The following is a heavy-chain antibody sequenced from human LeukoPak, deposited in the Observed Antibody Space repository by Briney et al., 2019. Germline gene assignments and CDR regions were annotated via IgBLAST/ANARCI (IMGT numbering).Heavy chain of an antibody. CDR1: GFTFSSYE. D-gene: IGHD7-27*01. CDR3: ARDGDLAPDVPFDS. Sequence: GGSLRLSCAASGFTFSSYEMDWVRQAPGKGLEWVSYISSSGSTKYYVDSVKGRFTISRDNAKNSLYLQMNSLRAEDTAVYYCARDGDLAPDVPFDSWGQGTLVTVSS. J-gene: IGHJ4*02. CDR2: ISSSGSTK. V-gene: IGHV3-48*03.